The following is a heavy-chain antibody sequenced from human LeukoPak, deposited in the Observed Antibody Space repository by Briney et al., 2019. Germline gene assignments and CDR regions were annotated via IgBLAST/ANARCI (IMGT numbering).Heavy chain of an antibody. Sequence: GGSLRLSCAASGFTFSSYWMHWVRQAPGKGLVWVSRINSDGSSTSYADSVKGRFTISRDNAKNTLYLQMSSLRAEDTAVYYCARAGYSSSWYYYYYYMDVWGKGTTVTVSS. J-gene: IGHJ6*03. CDR2: INSDGSST. CDR3: ARAGYSSSWYYYYYYMDV. CDR1: GFTFSSYW. V-gene: IGHV3-74*01. D-gene: IGHD6-13*01.